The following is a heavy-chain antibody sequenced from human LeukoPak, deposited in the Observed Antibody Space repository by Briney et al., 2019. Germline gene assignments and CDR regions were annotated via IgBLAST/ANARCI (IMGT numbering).Heavy chain of an antibody. Sequence: SVKVSCKASGYTFTGYYMHWVRQAPGQGLEWMGGIIPIFGTANYAQKFQGRVTITTDESTSTAYMELSSLRSEDTAVYYCARDPSIYGDYGFDYWGQGTLVTVSS. CDR2: IIPIFGTA. CDR1: GYTFTGYY. D-gene: IGHD4-17*01. J-gene: IGHJ4*02. CDR3: ARDPSIYGDYGFDY. V-gene: IGHV1-69*05.